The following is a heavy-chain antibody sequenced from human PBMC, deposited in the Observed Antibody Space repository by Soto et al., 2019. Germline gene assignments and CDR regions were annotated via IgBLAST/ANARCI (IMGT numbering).Heavy chain of an antibody. Sequence: QVHLQQWGAGLLKPSETLSLTGAVYGGSFSGYYWSWIRQPPGKGLERIGEINHSGSTNYNPSLTSRVSISVGTSNNQFSLKLSSVTAADTAVYYCARGRGDGYNQHWYFDLWGRGTLVTVSS. D-gene: IGHD3-10*01. CDR2: INHSGST. J-gene: IGHJ2*01. CDR3: ARGRGDGYNQHWYFDL. CDR1: GGSFSGYY. V-gene: IGHV4-34*01.